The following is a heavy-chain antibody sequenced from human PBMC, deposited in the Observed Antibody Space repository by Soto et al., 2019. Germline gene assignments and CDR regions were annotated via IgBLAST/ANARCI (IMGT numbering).Heavy chain of an antibody. Sequence: GGSLRLSCAAYGFTFSSYGMHWVRQAPGKGMEWVAVIWYDGSNKYYADSVKGRFTISRDNSKNTLYLQMNGLRAEDTAVYYCARDLRWELPANYWGQGTLFTVSS. CDR2: IWYDGSNK. CDR3: ARDLRWELPANY. D-gene: IGHD1-26*01. V-gene: IGHV3-33*01. CDR1: GFTFSSYG. J-gene: IGHJ4*02.